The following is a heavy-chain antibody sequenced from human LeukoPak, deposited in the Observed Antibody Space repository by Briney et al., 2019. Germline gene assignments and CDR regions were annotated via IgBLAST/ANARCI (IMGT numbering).Heavy chain of an antibody. V-gene: IGHV4-4*07. Sequence: SETLSLTCTVSGGSISSYYWSWVRQPAGKGLEWIGRIYTSGSINYNPSLKSRVTMSVDTSKNQFSLKLSSVTAADTAVYYCARGWGEMATIHFDYWGQGTLVTVSS. D-gene: IGHD5-24*01. CDR3: ARGWGEMATIHFDY. J-gene: IGHJ4*02. CDR1: GGSISSYY. CDR2: IYTSGSI.